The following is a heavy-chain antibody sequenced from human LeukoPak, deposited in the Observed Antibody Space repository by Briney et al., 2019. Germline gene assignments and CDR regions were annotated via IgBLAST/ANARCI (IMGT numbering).Heavy chain of an antibody. CDR2: ISGSGGST. CDR1: GFTFSSYR. J-gene: IGHJ4*02. Sequence: GGSLTLFCAASGFTFSSYRMRWLRQAPGKGLEWVSSISGSGGSTYYAHSVNGRFTIYRENSKNTLYLQMNSLRAEDTDVYYCAKQEDIWFGELLPVDYWGQGTLVTVSS. D-gene: IGHD3-10*01. CDR3: AKQEDIWFGELLPVDY. V-gene: IGHV3-23*01.